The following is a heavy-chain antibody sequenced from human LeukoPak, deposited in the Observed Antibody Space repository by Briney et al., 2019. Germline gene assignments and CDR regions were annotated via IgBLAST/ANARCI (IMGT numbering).Heavy chain of an antibody. CDR1: GYTFTSYG. Sequence: ASVKVSCKASGYTFTSYGISWVRQAPGQGLEWMGWINPNSGGTNYAQKFQGWATMTRDTSISTAYMELSRLRSDDMAVYYCARDPGIAVAGDYGMDVWGQGTTVTVSS. V-gene: IGHV1-2*04. CDR2: INPNSGGT. CDR3: ARDPGIAVAGDYGMDV. J-gene: IGHJ6*02. D-gene: IGHD6-19*01.